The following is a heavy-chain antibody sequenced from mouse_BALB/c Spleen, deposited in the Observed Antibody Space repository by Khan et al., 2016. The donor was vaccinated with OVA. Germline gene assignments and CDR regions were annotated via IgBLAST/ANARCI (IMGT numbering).Heavy chain of an antibody. CDR1: GYTFTDYY. CDR3: ARRNYFGYTFAY. J-gene: IGHJ3*01. CDR2: ISPGSGDT. Sequence: QVRLQQSGAELARPGASVKLSCKASGYTFTDYYINWVKQRNGQGLEWIGKISPGSGDTYYNERFKGTATLTADKSSSPAYLQLSSMTSEASAVYFCARRNYFGYTFAYWGQGTLVTVSA. D-gene: IGHD1-2*01. V-gene: IGHV1-77*01.